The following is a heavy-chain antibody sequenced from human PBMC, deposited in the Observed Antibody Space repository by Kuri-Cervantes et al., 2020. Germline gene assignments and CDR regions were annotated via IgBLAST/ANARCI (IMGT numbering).Heavy chain of an antibody. V-gene: IGHV3-23*01. J-gene: IGHJ4*02. CDR3: AKVGYSSGWAFDY. D-gene: IGHD6-19*01. Sequence: GGSLRLSCAAPGFTFSSYAMSWVRQAPGKGLEWVSAISGSGGSTYYADSVKGRFTISRDNSKNTPYLQMNSLRAEDTAVYYCAKVGYSSGWAFDYWGQGTLVTVSS. CDR1: GFTFSSYA. CDR2: ISGSGGST.